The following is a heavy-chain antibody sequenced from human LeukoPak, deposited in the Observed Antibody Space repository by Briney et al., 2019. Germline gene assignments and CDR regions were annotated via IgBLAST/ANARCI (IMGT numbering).Heavy chain of an antibody. D-gene: IGHD3-3*01. V-gene: IGHV1-46*01. CDR3: ASGPRSTIFGVDSYYFDY. CDR1: GYTFTSYY. CDR2: INPSGGST. Sequence: ASVKVSCKASGYTFTSYYMHWVRQAPGQGLEWMGIINPSGGSTSYAQKFQGRVTMTRDTSTSTAYLELSRLTSDDTAVYYCASGPRSTIFGVDSYYFDYWGQGTLVTVSS. J-gene: IGHJ4*02.